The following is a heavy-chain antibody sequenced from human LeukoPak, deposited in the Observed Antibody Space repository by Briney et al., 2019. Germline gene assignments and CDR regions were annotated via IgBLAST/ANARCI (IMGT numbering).Heavy chain of an antibody. Sequence: ASVKVSCKASGYTFTSYGISWVRQAPGQGLEWMGWISAYNGNTDYAQKLQGRVTMTTDTSTSTAYMELRSLRSDDTAVYYCARTDFWSGYYDNWFDPWGQGTLVTVSS. V-gene: IGHV1-18*01. CDR1: GYTFTSYG. D-gene: IGHD3-3*01. CDR2: ISAYNGNT. CDR3: ARTDFWSGYYDNWFDP. J-gene: IGHJ5*02.